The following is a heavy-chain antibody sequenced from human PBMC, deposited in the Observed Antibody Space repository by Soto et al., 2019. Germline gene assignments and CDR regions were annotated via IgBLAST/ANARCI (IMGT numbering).Heavy chain of an antibody. Sequence: QVELQQSGPGLVKPSQTLSLTCVISGDSVSRDGTAWNWIRQSPSRGLEWLGRTYYGSKWHFDYAVSVRSRISINHDTSKNQFSLQLDSVTPEDTAVYYCAGVPWFRGLDVWGQGTPVTVSS. CDR2: TYYGSKWHF. J-gene: IGHJ6*02. CDR1: GDSVSRDGTA. V-gene: IGHV6-1*01. D-gene: IGHD3-10*01. CDR3: AGVPWFRGLDV.